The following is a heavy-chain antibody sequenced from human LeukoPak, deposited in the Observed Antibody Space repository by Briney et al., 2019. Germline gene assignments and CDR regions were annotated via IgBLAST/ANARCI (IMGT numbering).Heavy chain of an antibody. V-gene: IGHV3-53*01. CDR2: IYSGGNT. CDR1: GFTVSINY. J-gene: IGHJ4*02. Sequence: PGGSLRLSCAASGFTVSINYMSWVRQAPGKGLEWVSVIYSGGNTYYADSVKGRFTISRDYSKNTVYLQMNSLRAEDTAVYYCARGETSSYDYWGQGTLVTVSS. D-gene: IGHD2-2*01. CDR3: ARGETSSYDY.